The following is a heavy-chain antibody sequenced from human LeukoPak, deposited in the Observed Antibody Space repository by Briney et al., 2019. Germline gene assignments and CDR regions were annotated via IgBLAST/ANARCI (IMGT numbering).Heavy chain of an antibody. J-gene: IGHJ4*02. V-gene: IGHV3-15*01. CDR2: IKSKTNGGTT. D-gene: IGHD3-9*01. CDR1: GLTFSNAW. CDR3: TNFDFAAFEY. Sequence: GGSLRLSCAASGLTFSNAWMSWVRQAPGKGLEWVGRIKSKTNGGTTDYAAPVKGRFTISRDDSKNTLYLQMNSLKTEDTAVYYCTNFDFAAFEYWGQGTLVTVSS.